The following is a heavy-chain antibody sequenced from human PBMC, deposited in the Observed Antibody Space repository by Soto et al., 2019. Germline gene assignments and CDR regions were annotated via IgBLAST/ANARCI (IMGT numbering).Heavy chain of an antibody. Sequence: SQTLSLTCALSVDRVSSSSSAWNWIRHSPSRGLECVVRTYYRSKWYNDYAVSLESRISINPDTSRNQFSLQLNSVTTADTAEYSCTREAGNDYYGMDVWAQGTTVTVSS. CDR2: TYYRSKWYN. V-gene: IGHV6-1*01. CDR1: VDRVSSSSSA. CDR3: TREAGNDYYGMDV. J-gene: IGHJ6*02.